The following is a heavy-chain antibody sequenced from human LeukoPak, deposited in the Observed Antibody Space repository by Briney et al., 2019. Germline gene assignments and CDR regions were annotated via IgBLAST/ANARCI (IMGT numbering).Heavy chain of an antibody. CDR1: GFTFSSYA. D-gene: IGHD6-19*01. Sequence: GGSLRLSCAASGFTFSSYAMSWVRQAPGKGLEWVSAFRGRGDSTYYADSVKGRFTISRDNSKNTLFLQMNSLRAEDTALYYCAREGAVAGFDFWGQGTLVTVSS. J-gene: IGHJ4*02. CDR3: AREGAVAGFDF. CDR2: FRGRGDST. V-gene: IGHV3-23*01.